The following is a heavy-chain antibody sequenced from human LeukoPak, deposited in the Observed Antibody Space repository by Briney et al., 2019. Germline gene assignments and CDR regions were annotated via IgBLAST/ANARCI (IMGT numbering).Heavy chain of an antibody. D-gene: IGHD3-16*01. V-gene: IGHV3-20*04. CDR1: GFTFDDYG. J-gene: IGHJ5*02. CDR3: AAQGGYGNWFDP. CDR2: INWNGGST. Sequence: GGSLRLSCAASGFTFDDYGMSWVRQAPGKRLEWVSGINWNGGSTGYADSVKGRFTISRDNAKNSLYLQMNSLRAEDTALYYCAAQGGYGNWFDPWGQGTLVTVSS.